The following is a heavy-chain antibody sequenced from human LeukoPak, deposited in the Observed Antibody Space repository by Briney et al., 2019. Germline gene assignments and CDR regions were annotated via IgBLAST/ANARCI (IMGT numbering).Heavy chain of an antibody. CDR1: GGSISSYY. V-gene: IGHV4-59*01. J-gene: IGHJ4*02. D-gene: IGHD5-12*01. Sequence: SETLSLTCTVSGGSISSYYWSWIRQPPGKGLEWIGYIYYSGSTNYNPSLKSRVTISVDTSKNQFSLKLSSVTAADTAVYYCARDSGNDRLPYYWGRGTLVTVSS. CDR2: IYYSGST. CDR3: ARDSGNDRLPYY.